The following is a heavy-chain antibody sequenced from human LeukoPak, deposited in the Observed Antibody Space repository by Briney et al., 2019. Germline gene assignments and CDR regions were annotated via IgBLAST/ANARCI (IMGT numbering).Heavy chain of an antibody. CDR2: INPNSGGT. V-gene: IGHV1-2*04. Sequence: ASVKVSCKASGYTFTGYYMHWVRQAPGQGLEWMGWINPNSGGTNYTQKFQGWVTMTRDTSISTAYMELSRLRSDDTAVYYCARDREGYSYGKYYFDYWGQGTLVTVSP. CDR3: ARDREGYSYGKYYFDY. D-gene: IGHD5-18*01. J-gene: IGHJ4*02. CDR1: GYTFTGYY.